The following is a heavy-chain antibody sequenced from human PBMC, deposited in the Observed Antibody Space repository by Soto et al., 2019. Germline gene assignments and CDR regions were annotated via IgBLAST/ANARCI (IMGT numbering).Heavy chain of an antibody. V-gene: IGHV4-30-4*01. J-gene: IGHJ4*02. D-gene: IGHD6-19*01. Sequence: SETLSLTCTVSGGSISSGDYYWSWIRQPPGKGLEWIGYIYYSGSTYYNPSLKSRVTISVDTSKNQFSLKLSSVTAADTAVYYCARVGYSSGWPFDYWGQGTLVTVSS. CDR2: IYYSGST. CDR1: GGSISSGDYY. CDR3: ARVGYSSGWPFDY.